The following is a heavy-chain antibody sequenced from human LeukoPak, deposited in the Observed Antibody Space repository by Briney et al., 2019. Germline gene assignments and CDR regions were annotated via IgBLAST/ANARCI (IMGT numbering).Heavy chain of an antibody. V-gene: IGHV4-59*01. D-gene: IGHD3-22*01. CDR3: ARDGYDSSGYYALLDY. J-gene: IGHJ4*02. CDR1: GGSISGYY. CDR2: IYYSGST. Sequence: SETLSLTCTVSGGSISGYYWSWIRQPPGKGLEWIGYIYYSGSTNYNPSLKSRVTISVDTSKNQFSLKLSSVTAADTAVYYCARDGYDSSGYYALLDYWGQGTLVTVSS.